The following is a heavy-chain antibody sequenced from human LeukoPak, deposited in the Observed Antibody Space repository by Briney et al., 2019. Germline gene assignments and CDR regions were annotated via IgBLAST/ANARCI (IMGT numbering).Heavy chain of an antibody. Sequence: GGSLRLSCAASGFTVSSNYMSWVRQAPGKGLEWVSVIYSGGSTYYADSVKGRFTISRDNSKNTLYLQVNSLRAEDTAVYYCARVGRGIAAPFDYWGQGTLVTVSS. CDR1: GFTVSSNY. D-gene: IGHD6-13*01. CDR3: ARVGRGIAAPFDY. V-gene: IGHV3-66*02. CDR2: IYSGGST. J-gene: IGHJ4*02.